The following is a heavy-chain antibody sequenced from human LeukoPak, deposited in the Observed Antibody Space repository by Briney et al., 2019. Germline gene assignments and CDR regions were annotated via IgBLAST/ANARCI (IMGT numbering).Heavy chain of an antibody. V-gene: IGHV4-59*11. J-gene: IGHJ4*02. D-gene: IGHD5-12*01. CDR1: DGSISSHY. CDR3: GRGYGAGCSGFDC. Sequence: SETLSLTCTVSDGSISSHYWSWIRQPPGKGLEWIGYIHHTGSTSYNPSLKSRVTISMDTSKNQFSLNLSSVTAADTAVYYCGRGYGAGCSGFDCWGQGTLVTVSS. CDR2: IHHTGST.